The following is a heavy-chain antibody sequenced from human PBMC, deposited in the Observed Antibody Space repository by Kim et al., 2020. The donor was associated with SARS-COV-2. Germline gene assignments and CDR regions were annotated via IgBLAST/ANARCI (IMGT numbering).Heavy chain of an antibody. Sequence: SETLSLTCTVSGGSISSYYWSWIRQPPGKGLEWIGYIFYRGSTNYNPSLKSRVTMSVDTSKNQFSLKLSSVTAADTAVYYCALKRGFWSGLDVWGQGTTV. CDR3: ALKRGFWSGLDV. V-gene: IGHV4-59*08. D-gene: IGHD3-3*01. CDR2: IFYRGST. J-gene: IGHJ6*02. CDR1: GGSISSYY.